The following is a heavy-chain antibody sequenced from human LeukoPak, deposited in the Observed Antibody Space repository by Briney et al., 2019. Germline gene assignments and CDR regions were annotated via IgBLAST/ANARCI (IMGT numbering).Heavy chain of an antibody. CDR1: GGSFSGYY. J-gene: IGHJ3*02. CDR2: IYYSGST. CDR3: ARQGVWGSYRPTDAFDI. V-gene: IGHV4-34*01. Sequence: SETLSLTCAVYGGSFSGYYWSWIRQPPGKGLEWIGSIYYSGSTYYNPSLKSRVTISVDTSKNQFSLKLSSVTAADTAVYYCARQGVWGSYRPTDAFDIWGQGTMVTVSS. D-gene: IGHD3-16*02.